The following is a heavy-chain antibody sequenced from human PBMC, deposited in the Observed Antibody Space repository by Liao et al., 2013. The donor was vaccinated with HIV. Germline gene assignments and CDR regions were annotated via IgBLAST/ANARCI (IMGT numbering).Heavy chain of an antibody. CDR2: IYTSGNT. CDR1: GGSITSGNYY. CDR3: AAEGGYNYGPSDWYFDL. Sequence: QVQLQESGPGLVKPSQTLSLTCTVSGGSITSGNYYWSWIRQPAGKGLEWIGRIYTSGNTNYNPSLKSRVTISVDTSKNQFSLKLSSVTAADTAVYYCAAEGGYNYGPSDWYFDLWGRGTLVTVSS. D-gene: IGHD5-18*01. V-gene: IGHV4-61*02. J-gene: IGHJ2*01.